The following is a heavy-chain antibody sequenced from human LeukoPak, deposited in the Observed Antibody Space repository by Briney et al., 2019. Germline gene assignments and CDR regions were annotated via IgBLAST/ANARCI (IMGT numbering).Heavy chain of an antibody. CDR3: AKVMKGSERLTMVRGVIIKTAGLYYMDV. D-gene: IGHD3-10*01. Sequence: GGSLRLSCAASGFTFSSYAMSWVRQAPGKGLEWVSAISASGGSTNYADSVKGRFTISRDNSKNTVYLQMNSLRAEDKAVYYCAKVMKGSERLTMVRGVIIKTAGLYYMDVWGKGTTVTVSS. J-gene: IGHJ6*03. CDR2: ISASGGST. V-gene: IGHV3-23*01. CDR1: GFTFSSYA.